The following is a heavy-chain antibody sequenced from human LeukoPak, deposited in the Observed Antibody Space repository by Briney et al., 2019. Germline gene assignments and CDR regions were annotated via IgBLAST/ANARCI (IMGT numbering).Heavy chain of an antibody. Sequence: LRLSCAAPGFSFSGFDMNWVRQAPGKGLEWIGEINHSGSTNYNPFLKSRVTISVDTSKNQFSLKLSSVTAADTAVYYCARGYYYGSGSAFYYYYMGVWGKRTTVTVSS. CDR1: GFSFSGFD. D-gene: IGHD3-10*01. V-gene: IGHV4-34*01. J-gene: IGHJ6*03. CDR3: ARGYYYGSGSAFYYYYMGV. CDR2: INHSGST.